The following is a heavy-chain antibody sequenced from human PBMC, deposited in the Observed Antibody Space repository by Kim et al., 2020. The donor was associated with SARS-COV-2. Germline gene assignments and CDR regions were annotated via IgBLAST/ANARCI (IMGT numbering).Heavy chain of an antibody. D-gene: IGHD3-10*01. V-gene: IGHV4-28*03. CDR3: ARDRYGSGTYLEY. J-gene: IGHJ4*02. Sequence: YYNPSLKSRVTMSVDTSKNQFSLRLNSVTAADTAVYHCARDRYGSGTYLEYWGQGTLVTVSS.